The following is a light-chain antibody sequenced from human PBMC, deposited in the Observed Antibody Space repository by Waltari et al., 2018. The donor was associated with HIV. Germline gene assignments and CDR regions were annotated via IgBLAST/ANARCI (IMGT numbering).Light chain of an antibody. CDR2: SDN. CDR3: AAWDDSLNGVL. CDR1: SSNSESNT. Sequence: QSVLTQPPSESGTPGQRVTISCSGSSSNSESNTVNWYQQHPGTAPKLLIYSDNRRPSGVPDRFSGSKSGTSASLAISGLQSEDEADYYCAAWDDSLNGVLFGGGTKLTVL. J-gene: IGLJ2*01. V-gene: IGLV1-44*01.